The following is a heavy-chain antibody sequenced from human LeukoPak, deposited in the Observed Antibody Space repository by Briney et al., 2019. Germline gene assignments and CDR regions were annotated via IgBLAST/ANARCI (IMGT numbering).Heavy chain of an antibody. J-gene: IGHJ4*02. CDR2: IYPDDSDT. D-gene: IGHD3-22*01. CDR1: GYSFTSYR. CDR3: ARLPSYYYDSSGYPPDY. V-gene: IGHV5-51*01. Sequence: GESLKISCKGSGYSFTSYRIGWVRQMPGKGLGWMGIIYPDDSDTRYSPSFQGQVTISADKSISTAYLQWSSLKASDTAMYYCARLPSYYYDSSGYPPDYWGQGTLVTVSS.